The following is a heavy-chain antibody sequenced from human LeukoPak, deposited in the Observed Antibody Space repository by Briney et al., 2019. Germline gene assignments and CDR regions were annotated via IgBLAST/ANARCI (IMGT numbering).Heavy chain of an antibody. CDR3: ARAGITIFGVVTDFDY. V-gene: IGHV3-53*01. CDR1: GVTVGSNY. J-gene: IGHJ4*02. D-gene: IGHD3-3*01. CDR2: IYSGDNA. Sequence: GGSLRLSCAASGVTVGSNYMSWVRQAPGKGLEWVSVIYSGDNAYYADSVKGRFTISRDNSKNTLNLQMNSLRAEDTAVYYCARAGITIFGVVTDFDYWGQGTLVTVSS.